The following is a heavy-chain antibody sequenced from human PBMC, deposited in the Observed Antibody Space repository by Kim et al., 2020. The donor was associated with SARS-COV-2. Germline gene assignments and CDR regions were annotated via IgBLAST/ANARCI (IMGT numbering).Heavy chain of an antibody. Sequence: VKGRFTISKDNSKNALYLQMNSLRAEDTAVYYCARDRREVRGDGWNYVWDYWGQGTLVTVSS. CDR3: ARDRREVRGDGWNYVWDY. V-gene: IGHV3-30*01. J-gene: IGHJ4*02. D-gene: IGHD1-7*01.